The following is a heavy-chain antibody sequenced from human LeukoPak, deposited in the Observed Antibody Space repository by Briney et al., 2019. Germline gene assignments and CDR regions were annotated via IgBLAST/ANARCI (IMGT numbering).Heavy chain of an antibody. CDR3: AARGRGSYFGY. CDR2: IYYSGST. Sequence: PSETLSLTCTVSGGSISSYYWSWIRQPPGKGLEWIGYIYYSGSTNYNPSLKSRVTISVDTSKNQFSLKLSSVTAADTAVYYCAARGRGSYFGYWGQGTLVTVSS. CDR1: GGSISSYY. V-gene: IGHV4-59*01. D-gene: IGHD3-16*01. J-gene: IGHJ4*02.